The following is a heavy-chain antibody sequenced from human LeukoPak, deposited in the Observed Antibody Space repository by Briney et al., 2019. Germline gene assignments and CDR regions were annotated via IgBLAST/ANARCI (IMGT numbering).Heavy chain of an antibody. Sequence: GGSLRLSCAASGFTVSNNYMNWVRQAPGKGLEWVAVISYDGSNKYYADSVKGRFTISRDNSKNTLYLQMNSLRAEDTAVYYCASIAARWFDYWGQGTLVTVSS. D-gene: IGHD6-6*01. J-gene: IGHJ4*02. CDR3: ASIAARWFDY. CDR2: ISYDGSNK. CDR1: GFTVSNNY. V-gene: IGHV3-30-3*01.